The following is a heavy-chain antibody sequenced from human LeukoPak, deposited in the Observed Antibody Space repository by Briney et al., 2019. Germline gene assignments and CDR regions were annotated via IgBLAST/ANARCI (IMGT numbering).Heavy chain of an antibody. CDR1: GFTFSSYA. CDR3: ARDLSVAGDYGSDYYYYGMDV. CDR2: ISYDGSNK. D-gene: IGHD6-19*01. V-gene: IGHV3-30-3*01. J-gene: IGHJ6*02. Sequence: GGSLRLSCAASGFTFSSYAMSWVRQAPGKGLEWVAVISYDGSNKYYADSVKGRFTISRDNSKNTLYLQMNSLRAEDTAVYYCARDLSVAGDYGSDYYYYGMDVWGQGTTVTVSS.